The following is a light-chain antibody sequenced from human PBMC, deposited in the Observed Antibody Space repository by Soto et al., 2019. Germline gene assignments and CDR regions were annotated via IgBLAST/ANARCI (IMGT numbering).Light chain of an antibody. CDR2: NKS. J-gene: IGKJ3*01. CDR3: QQYNNWPPFT. V-gene: IGKV3-15*01. CDR1: QSVSSN. Sequence: EIVMTQSPATLSVAPGERATLSCRASQSVSSNLAWYQQKPGQAPRLVMYNKSTRATGIPARFSGSGSGTEFTLTISSLQSEDFAVYYCQQYNNWPPFTFGPGTKVDIK.